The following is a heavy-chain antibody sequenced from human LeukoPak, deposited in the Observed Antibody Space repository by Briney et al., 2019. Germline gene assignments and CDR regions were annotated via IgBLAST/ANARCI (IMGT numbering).Heavy chain of an antibody. CDR3: ARHEAQDFDY. CDR1: GGSISNYY. V-gene: IGHV4-59*08. CDR2: IYYSGST. J-gene: IGHJ4*02. Sequence: SETLSLTCTVSGGSISNYYWSWVRQPPGKGLEWIGYIYYSGSTKYNPSLKSRVTISVDTSKNQFSLKLSSVTATDTAVYYCARHEAQDFDYWGQGTLVTVSS.